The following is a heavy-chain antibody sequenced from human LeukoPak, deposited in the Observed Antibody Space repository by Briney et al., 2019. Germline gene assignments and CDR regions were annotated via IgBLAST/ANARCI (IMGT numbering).Heavy chain of an antibody. CDR1: GYTFTGYY. V-gene: IGHV1-46*01. CDR2: INPSGGST. Sequence: ASVKVSCKASGYTFTGYYMHWVRQAPGQGLEWMGIINPSGGSTSYAQKFQGRVTMTRDTSTSTVYMELSSLRSEDTAVYYCARGIIVVVPAAILERLSDDAFDIWGQGTMVTVSS. D-gene: IGHD2-2*02. J-gene: IGHJ3*02. CDR3: ARGIIVVVPAAILERLSDDAFDI.